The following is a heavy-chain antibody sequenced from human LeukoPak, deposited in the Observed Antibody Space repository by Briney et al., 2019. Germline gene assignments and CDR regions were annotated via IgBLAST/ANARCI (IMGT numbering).Heavy chain of an antibody. CDR3: AREWDDSSGYLSVDY. CDR1: GGSISSGGYY. V-gene: IGHV4-31*03. CDR2: IYYSGST. J-gene: IGHJ4*02. D-gene: IGHD3-22*01. Sequence: PSQTLSLTCTGSGGSISSGGYYWSWIRQHPGKGLEWIGYIYYSGSTYYNPSLKSRVTISVDTSKNQFSLKLSSVTAADTAVYYCAREWDDSSGYLSVDYWGQGTLVTVSS.